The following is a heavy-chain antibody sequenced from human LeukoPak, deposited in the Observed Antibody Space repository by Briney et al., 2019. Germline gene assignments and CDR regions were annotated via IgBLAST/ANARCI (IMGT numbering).Heavy chain of an antibody. CDR3: ARASCSHYYDSSGPEVGCGDFDY. V-gene: IGHV1-18*01. Sequence: ASVKVSCKASGYNLTSYDITWVRQAPGQGLEWMGWISAYNGNTNSAQKLQGRITMTTDTSTSTAYMELRSLKSDDTAVYYCARASCSHYYDSSGPEVGCGDFDYWGQGTLVTVSS. CDR1: GYNLTSYD. D-gene: IGHD3-22*01. J-gene: IGHJ4*02. CDR2: ISAYNGNT.